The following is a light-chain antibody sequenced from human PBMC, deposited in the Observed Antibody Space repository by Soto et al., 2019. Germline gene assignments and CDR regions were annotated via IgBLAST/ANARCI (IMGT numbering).Light chain of an antibody. CDR1: QSVGGDY. J-gene: IGKJ2*01. V-gene: IGKV3-20*01. Sequence: TVLTQSPGTLSLAPGERATLSCRASQSVGGDYLAWYQQKPGQAPRLLIFGASIRATGIPDRFSGRGSGTDFTLTISNLQPEDFAIYYCQEYSASPPLHTFGQGTQLEVK. CDR3: QEYSASPPLHT. CDR2: GAS.